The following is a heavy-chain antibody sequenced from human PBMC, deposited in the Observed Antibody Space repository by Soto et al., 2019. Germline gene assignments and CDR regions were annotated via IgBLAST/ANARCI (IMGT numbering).Heavy chain of an antibody. CDR3: ARGGAAAGNYYYYYGLEV. CDR1: GGSINDYY. V-gene: IGHV4-59*01. D-gene: IGHD6-13*01. CDR2: IFYTRTT. J-gene: IGHJ6*02. Sequence: SSETLSLTCTVSGGSINDYYWSCIRQPPGKGLEWIGNIFYTRTTSYNPSLKSRVTILVDTSKNQFSLKLSSVTAADTAVYYCARGGAAAGNYYYYYGLEVWGQGTTVTVSS.